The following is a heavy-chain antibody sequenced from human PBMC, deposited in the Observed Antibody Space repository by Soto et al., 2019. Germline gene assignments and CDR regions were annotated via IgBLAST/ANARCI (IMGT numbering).Heavy chain of an antibody. CDR1: GDSVSSNDAV. Sequence: QVQLQQSGPGLVKPSQTLSLTCAISGDSVSSNDAVWNWIRQSPSRGLEWLGRTYYRSIWQTEYAVSVKGRXTXNXXASKNQFSRQLNSVTPEDTAMYYCARLVGNSWLDHWGQGTLVTVSA. CDR2: TYYRSIWQT. J-gene: IGHJ5*02. V-gene: IGHV6-1*01. D-gene: IGHD6-6*01. CDR3: ARLVGNSWLDH.